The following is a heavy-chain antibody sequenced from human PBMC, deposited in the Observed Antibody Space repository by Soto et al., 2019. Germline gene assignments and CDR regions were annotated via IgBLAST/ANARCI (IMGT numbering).Heavy chain of an antibody. CDR3: PGSLAAAEGIDY. Sequence: QLRLQGSGRELVKPSETLSLTCTVSGGSISSSSYYWGWIRQPPGKGLEWIGSIYYSGSTYYNPSLKSRVTTSVDTSKNQFSLKLSSVTAADTAVYYCPGSLAAAEGIDYWRQGTLVTVSS. D-gene: IGHD6-13*01. CDR1: GGSISSSSYY. V-gene: IGHV4-39*01. CDR2: IYYSGST. J-gene: IGHJ4*02.